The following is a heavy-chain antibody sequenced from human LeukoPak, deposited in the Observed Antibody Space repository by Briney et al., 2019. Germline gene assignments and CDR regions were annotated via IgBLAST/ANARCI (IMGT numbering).Heavy chain of an antibody. V-gene: IGHV3-15*01. CDR1: GLPFSNAW. J-gene: IGHJ4*02. CDR2: IKTKSDGGTT. D-gene: IGHD3-10*01. Sequence: PGGSLRLSCAASGLPFSNAWMNWVRQAPGKGLEWVGRIKTKSDGGTTDYAAPVKGRFTISRDDSKNTLYLQINSLKIEDTAVYYCATDRPWRGVYWGQGTLVTVSS. CDR3: ATDRPWRGVY.